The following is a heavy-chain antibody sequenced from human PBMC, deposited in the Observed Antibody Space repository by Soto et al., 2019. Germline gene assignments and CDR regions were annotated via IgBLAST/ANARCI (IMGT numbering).Heavy chain of an antibody. CDR2: IKQDGSET. Sequence: GGSLRLSCADSGFTFSSYWMSWVRQAPGKGLEWVANIKQDGSETYYVYSVKGRFTISREKAKNSLYLQMNSLRAEDTAVYYCARPGYSGSYNWFDPWGQGTLVTVSS. CDR1: GFTFSSYW. J-gene: IGHJ5*02. CDR3: ARPGYSGSYNWFDP. D-gene: IGHD1-26*01. V-gene: IGHV3-7*01.